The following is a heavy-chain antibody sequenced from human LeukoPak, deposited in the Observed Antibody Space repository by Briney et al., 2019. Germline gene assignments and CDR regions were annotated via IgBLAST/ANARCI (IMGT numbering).Heavy chain of an antibody. CDR1: GGSFSGYF. D-gene: IGHD6-6*01. CDR2: INHNGGT. J-gene: IGHJ4*02. CDR3: ARIEYSSSCDF. Sequence: SETLSLTCAVYGGSFSGYFWSWIRQPPGKGLEWIGDINHNGGTNYNPSLKSRVTISVDTSKNYFSLNLSSVTAADTAVYFCARIEYSSSCDFWGQGTLVTVAS. V-gene: IGHV4-34*01.